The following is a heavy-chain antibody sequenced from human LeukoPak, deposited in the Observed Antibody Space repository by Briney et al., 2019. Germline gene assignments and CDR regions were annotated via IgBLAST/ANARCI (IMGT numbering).Heavy chain of an antibody. Sequence: SETLSLTCAVYGGSFSGYYWSWIRQPPGKGLEWIGEINHSGSTNYNPSLKSRVTISVDTSKNQFSLKLSSVTVADTAVYYCARVNGWYSTVGLTFDPWGQGTLVTVSS. D-gene: IGHD6-19*01. CDR1: GGSFSGYY. V-gene: IGHV4-34*01. J-gene: IGHJ5*02. CDR2: INHSGST. CDR3: ARVNGWYSTVGLTFDP.